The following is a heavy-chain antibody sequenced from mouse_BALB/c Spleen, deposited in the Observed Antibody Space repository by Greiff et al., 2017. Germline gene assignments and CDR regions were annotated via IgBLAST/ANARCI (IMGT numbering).Heavy chain of an antibody. V-gene: IGHV5-17*02. CDR3: ARGGITTVVATGAMDY. J-gene: IGHJ4*01. D-gene: IGHD1-1*01. CDR1: GFTFSSFG. CDR2: ISSGSSTI. Sequence: EVQLVESGGGLVQPGGSRKLSCAASGFTFSSFGMHWVRQAPGKGLEWVAYISSGSSTIYYADTVKGRFTITRDNPKNTLYLHMTSLKSEDTAVYYCARGGITTVVATGAMDYWGQGTTVTVSS.